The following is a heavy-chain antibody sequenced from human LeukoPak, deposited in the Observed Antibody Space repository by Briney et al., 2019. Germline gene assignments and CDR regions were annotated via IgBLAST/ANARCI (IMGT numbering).Heavy chain of an antibody. CDR1: GFTVSSNY. D-gene: IGHD3-22*01. CDR3: ARIPIVVITSGGY. J-gene: IGHJ4*02. V-gene: IGHV3-53*01. CDR2: LYSDGSA. Sequence: QPGGSLRLSCAASGFTVSSNYMSWVRQAPGKGLDWVSVLYSDGSAYYADSVKGRFTISRDNSKNTLYLQMNSLRAEDTAVYYCARIPIVVITSGGYWGQGTLVTVSS.